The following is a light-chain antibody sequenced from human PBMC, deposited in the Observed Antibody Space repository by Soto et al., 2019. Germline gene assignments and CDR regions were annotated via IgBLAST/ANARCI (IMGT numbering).Light chain of an antibody. V-gene: IGLV1-44*01. J-gene: IGLJ2*01. CDR1: ASNIGSNF. CDR3: ATWDDNVKGPV. CDR2: TNS. Sequence: QSVLTQPPSASGPPGQRVTIYCSGRASNIGSNFVSWYQVVPGTAPKLLIYTNSHRPSGVPDRFSGSRSGTSASLDISGLQSDDEADYFCATWDDNVKGPVFGGGTKLTVL.